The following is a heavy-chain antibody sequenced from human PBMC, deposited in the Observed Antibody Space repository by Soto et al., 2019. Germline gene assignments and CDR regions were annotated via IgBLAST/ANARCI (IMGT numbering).Heavy chain of an antibody. D-gene: IGHD4-17*01. CDR2: ISTYNGNT. V-gene: IGHV1-18*01. Sequence: ASVKVSCKASGYTFTNYGFTWVRQAPGQGLEWLGWISTYNGNTKYAQKVQGRLTMTTDTSTSTANMELTSLRSDDTALYYCARTAVTASYYYMDVWGKGSTVTVSS. CDR3: ARTAVTASYYYMDV. J-gene: IGHJ6*03. CDR1: GYTFTNYG.